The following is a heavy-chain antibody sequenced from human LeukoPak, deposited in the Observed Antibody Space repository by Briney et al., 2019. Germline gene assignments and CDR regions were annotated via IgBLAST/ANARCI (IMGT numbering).Heavy chain of an antibody. CDR1: GYTFTAYY. Sequence: ASVKVSCKASGYTFTAYYIHWVQQAPGQGLEWMGRINPNSGGTNYAQKFQGRVTMTRDTSINTAYMELSRLRSDDTAVYYCARDDTYDSPGYWGQGTLVTVSS. CDR3: ARDDTYDSPGY. V-gene: IGHV1-2*06. D-gene: IGHD3-16*01. CDR2: INPNSGGT. J-gene: IGHJ4*02.